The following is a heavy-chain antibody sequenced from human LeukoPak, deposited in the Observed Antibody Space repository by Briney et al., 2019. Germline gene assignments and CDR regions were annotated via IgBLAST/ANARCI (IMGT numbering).Heavy chain of an antibody. J-gene: IGHJ5*02. V-gene: IGHV4-30-2*01. CDR1: GGSISSGGYY. CDR3: ARDSYCGGDCYLNWFDP. D-gene: IGHD2-21*01. Sequence: PSQTLSLTCTVSGGSISSGGYYWSWIRQPPGKGLEWIGYIYHSGSTYYNPSLKSRVTISVDRSKNQFSLKLSSVTAADTAVYYCARDSYCGGDCYLNWFDPWGQGTLVTVSS. CDR2: IYHSGST.